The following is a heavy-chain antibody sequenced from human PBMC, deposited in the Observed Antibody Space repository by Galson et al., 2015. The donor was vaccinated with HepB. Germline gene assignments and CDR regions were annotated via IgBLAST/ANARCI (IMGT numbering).Heavy chain of an antibody. CDR1: GFAFDTHA. V-gene: IGHV3-23*01. CDR3: AKDYGLFDS. Sequence: SCAASGFAFDTHAMSWVRQAPGRGLEWISGISGNGDSTFYADSVKGRFTVSRDNSNNMLYLQMNSLRAEDAGLYFCAKDYGLFDSWGQGILVTVSS. D-gene: IGHD3-10*01. CDR2: ISGNGDST. J-gene: IGHJ5*01.